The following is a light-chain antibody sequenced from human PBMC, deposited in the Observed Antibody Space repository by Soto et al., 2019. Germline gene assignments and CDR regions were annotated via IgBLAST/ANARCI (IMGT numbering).Light chain of an antibody. J-gene: IGKJ1*01. V-gene: IGKV3-20*01. CDR3: QQYGTSPWT. Sequence: EIVVTQSPGTLSLSPGERATLSCRASQNVANNYLAWFRQKPGQTPRLLIYGASSRAAGIPDRFSGSGSGTDFTLTISRLEPEDFAVFYCQQYGTSPWTFGQGTKV. CDR1: QNVANNY. CDR2: GAS.